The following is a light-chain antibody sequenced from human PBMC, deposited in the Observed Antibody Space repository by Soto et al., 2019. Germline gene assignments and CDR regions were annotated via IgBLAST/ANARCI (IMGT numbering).Light chain of an antibody. CDR1: QSVSSY. CDR2: ETS. J-gene: IGKJ3*01. Sequence: DIQMTQSPSPLSASVGDRVDITCRTSQSVSSYLNWYQAKPGKAPKLLIYETSNLEGGVPSRFSGSGSGTDFTLTISSLQPEDSATYYCQQSYSTPPFTFGPGTRVDI. V-gene: IGKV1-39*01. CDR3: QQSYSTPPFT.